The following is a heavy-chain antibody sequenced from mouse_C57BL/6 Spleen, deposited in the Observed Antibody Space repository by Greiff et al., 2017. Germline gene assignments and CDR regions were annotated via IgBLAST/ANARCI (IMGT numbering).Heavy chain of an antibody. CDR3: ASLYYGYDPWFAY. V-gene: IGHV1-59*01. J-gene: IGHJ3*01. CDR2: IDPSDSYT. Sequence: QVQLQQPGAELVRPGTSVKLSCKASGYTFTSYWMHWVKQRPGQGLEWIGVIDPSDSYTNYNQKFKGKATLTVDTSSSTAYMQLSSLTSEDSAVYYCASLYYGYDPWFAYWGQGTLVTVSA. D-gene: IGHD2-2*01. CDR1: GYTFTSYW.